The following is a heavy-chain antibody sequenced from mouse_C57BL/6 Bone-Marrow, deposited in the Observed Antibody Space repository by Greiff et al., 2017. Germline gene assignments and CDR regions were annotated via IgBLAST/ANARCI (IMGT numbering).Heavy chain of an antibody. D-gene: IGHD2-5*01. J-gene: IGHJ4*01. CDR1: GYTFTDYY. V-gene: IGHV1-75*01. Sequence: QVQLQQSGPELVKPGASVKISCKASGYTFTDYYINWVKQRPGQGLEWIGWIFPGSGSTYYNEKFQGKATLTVDKSSSTAYMLLSSLTSEDSAVYYCARFYYSNPYAMDYWGQGTSVTVSS. CDR2: IFPGSGST. CDR3: ARFYYSNPYAMDY.